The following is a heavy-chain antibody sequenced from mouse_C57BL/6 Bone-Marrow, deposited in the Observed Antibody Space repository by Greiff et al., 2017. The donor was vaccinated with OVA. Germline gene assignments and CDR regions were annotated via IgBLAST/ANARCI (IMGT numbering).Heavy chain of an antibody. CDR2: ISNGGGST. CDR3: ARGGNYVPFAY. CDR1: GFTFSDYY. Sequence: EVQLVESGGGLVQPGGSLKLSCAASGFTFSDYYMYWVRQTPEKRLEWVAYISNGGGSTYYPDTVKGRFTISRDNAKNTLYLQMSRLKSEDTAMYYCARGGNYVPFAYWGQGTLVTVSA. V-gene: IGHV5-12*01. J-gene: IGHJ3*01. D-gene: IGHD2-1*01.